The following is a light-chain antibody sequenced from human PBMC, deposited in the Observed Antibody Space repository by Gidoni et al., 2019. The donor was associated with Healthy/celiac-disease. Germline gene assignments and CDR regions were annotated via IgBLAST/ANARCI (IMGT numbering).Light chain of an antibody. CDR2: LGS. J-gene: IGKJ4*01. V-gene: IGKV2-28*01. CDR1: QSLLHSNGYNY. Sequence: DIVMTQSPLSLPVTPGEPASISCRSSQSLLHSNGYNYLDWYLQKPGQSPQLLIYLGSNRASGVPDRFSGSGSGTDFTLKISREEAEDVGVYYCMQALQTPVTFGGGTKVEIK. CDR3: MQALQTPVT.